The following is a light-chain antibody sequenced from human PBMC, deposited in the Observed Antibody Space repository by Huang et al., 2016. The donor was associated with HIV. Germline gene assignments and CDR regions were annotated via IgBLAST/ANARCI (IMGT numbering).Light chain of an antibody. CDR3: LQYNNWPPYT. Sequence: EIVMTQSPATLSVSPGARATLSCRASQSISSDLAWYQQKPGQPPRLLIFGASTRATGISARFSGSGSGTEFTLTISSLQSGDFALYYCLQYNNWPPYTFGQGTKLEIK. CDR2: GAS. CDR1: QSISSD. J-gene: IGKJ2*01. V-gene: IGKV3D-15*01.